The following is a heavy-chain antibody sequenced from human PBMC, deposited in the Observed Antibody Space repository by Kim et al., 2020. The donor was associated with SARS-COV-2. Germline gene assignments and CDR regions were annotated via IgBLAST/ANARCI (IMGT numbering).Heavy chain of an antibody. D-gene: IGHD3-22*01. Sequence: GESLKISCKGSGYSFTSYWIGWVRQMPGKGLEWMGIIYPGDSDTRYSPSFQGQVTISADKSISTAYLQWSSLKASDTAMYYCARHQTSMIVVEGDYGMDVWGQGTTVTVSS. CDR2: IYPGDSDT. CDR1: GYSFTSYW. CDR3: ARHQTSMIVVEGDYGMDV. J-gene: IGHJ6*02. V-gene: IGHV5-51*01.